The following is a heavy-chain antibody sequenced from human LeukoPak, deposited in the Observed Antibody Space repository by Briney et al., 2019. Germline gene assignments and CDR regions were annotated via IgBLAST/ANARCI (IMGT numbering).Heavy chain of an antibody. CDR2: IKQDGSEK. J-gene: IGHJ4*02. V-gene: IGHV3-7*01. D-gene: IGHD3-22*01. CDR1: GFTFSSYW. CDR3: ARHYYYDSSGYPPGDY. Sequence: GGSLRLSCTASGFTFSSYWMSWVRQAPGKGLEWVANIKQDGSEKYYVDSVKGRFTISRDNAKNSLYLQMNSLRAEDTAVYYCARHYYYDSSGYPPGDYWGQGTLVTVSS.